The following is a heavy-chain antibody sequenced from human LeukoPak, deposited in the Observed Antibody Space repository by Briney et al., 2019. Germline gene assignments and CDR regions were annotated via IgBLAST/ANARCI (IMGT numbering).Heavy chain of an antibody. V-gene: IGHV4-34*01. CDR1: GGSFSGYY. CDR2: INHSGST. CDR3: ARGGYGSGRRWFDP. D-gene: IGHD3-10*01. J-gene: IGHJ5*02. Sequence: SETLSLTCAGYGGSFSGYYWSWIRQPPGKGLEWIGEINHSGSTNYNPSLKSRVTISVDTSKNQFSLKLSSVTAADTAVYHCARGGYGSGRRWFDPWGQGTLVTVSS.